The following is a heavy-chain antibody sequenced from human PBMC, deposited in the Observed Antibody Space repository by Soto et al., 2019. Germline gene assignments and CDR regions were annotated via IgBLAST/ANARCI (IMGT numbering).Heavy chain of an antibody. CDR1: GFTFSNYA. CDR3: ARGPLGGAAMVTNYFDY. V-gene: IGHV3-30-3*01. D-gene: IGHD5-18*01. CDR2: LSYDGNNK. J-gene: IGHJ4*02. Sequence: GGSLRLSCAASGFTFSNYAIHWVRQAPGKGLEWVAVLSYDGNNKHYADSVKGRFTISRDNSQNTLYLQMNSLRAEDTAVYYCARGPLGGAAMVTNYFDYWGQGTLVTVYS.